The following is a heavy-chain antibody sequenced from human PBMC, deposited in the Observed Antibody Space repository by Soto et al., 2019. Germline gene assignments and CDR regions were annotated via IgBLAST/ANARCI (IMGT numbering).Heavy chain of an antibody. CDR3: XXXXGXHGNSGYPFFDS. J-gene: IGHJ4*02. CDR1: GFTFSSYA. Sequence: EEQLVDSGGGLVQPGGSLRLTCAATGFTFSSYAMNWXRXXXXXGLDWIAYISGDDGTTYYADSVKGRFTISRDNDKXXXXXXXXXXXXEXTAVXXCXXXXGXHGNSGYPFFDSWGQGTLVTVSS. D-gene: IGHD5-12*01. V-gene: IGHV3-48*01. CDR2: ISGDDGTT.